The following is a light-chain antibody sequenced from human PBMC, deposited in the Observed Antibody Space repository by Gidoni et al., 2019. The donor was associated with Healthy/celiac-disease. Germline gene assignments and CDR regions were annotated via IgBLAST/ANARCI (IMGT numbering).Light chain of an antibody. V-gene: IGLV2-23*01. CDR3: CSYAGSSTYV. J-gene: IGLJ1*01. CDR2: EGS. CDR1: SSDVGSYNL. Sequence: QSALTQPASVSGSPGPSITISCTGTSSDVGSYNLVSWYQQHPGKAPKLMIYEGSKRPSVVSNRFSGSKSGNTASLTISGLQAEDEADYYCCSYAGSSTYVFGTGTKVTVL.